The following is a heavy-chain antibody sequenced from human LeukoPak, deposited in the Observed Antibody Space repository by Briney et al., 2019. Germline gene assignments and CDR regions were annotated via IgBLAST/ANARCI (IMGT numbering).Heavy chain of an antibody. Sequence: GGSLRLSCAASGFTFSSYAMSWVRPAPGKGLEWVSAISGSGGSTYYADSVKGRFTISRDNSKNTLYLQMNSLRAEDTAVYYCAKEGGVVGATRYFDYWGQGTLVTVSS. D-gene: IGHD1-26*01. CDR3: AKEGGVVGATRYFDY. CDR2: ISGSGGST. V-gene: IGHV3-23*01. J-gene: IGHJ4*02. CDR1: GFTFSSYA.